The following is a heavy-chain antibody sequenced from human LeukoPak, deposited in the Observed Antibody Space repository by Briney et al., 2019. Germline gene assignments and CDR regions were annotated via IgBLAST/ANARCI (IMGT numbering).Heavy chain of an antibody. V-gene: IGHV3-21*01. Sequence: GGSLRLSCAASGFTFSSYSMNWVRQAPEKGLEWVSSISSSSSYIYYADSVKGRFTIPRDNDKNSLYLQMNSLRAEDTAVYYCAREFDSSGYYPGENSFDYWGQGTLVTVSS. D-gene: IGHD3-22*01. CDR2: ISSSSSYI. J-gene: IGHJ4*02. CDR3: AREFDSSGYYPGENSFDY. CDR1: GFTFSSYS.